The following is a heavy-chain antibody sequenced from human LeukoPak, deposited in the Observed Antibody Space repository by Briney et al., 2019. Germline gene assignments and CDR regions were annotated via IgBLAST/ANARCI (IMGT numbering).Heavy chain of an antibody. V-gene: IGHV6-1*01. CDR1: GDSVSSNSAI. CDR3: VRGGAIRVTGMTPFDY. CDR2: TYYRSKWYN. D-gene: IGHD1-1*01. J-gene: IGHJ4*02. Sequence: SRILPLTCAISGDSVSSNSAIWNWIRQSPSRGLEWLGTTYYRSKWYNDYAVSVKSRMTINPDTSKNQLSLQLNSVTPEDTATYYCVRGGAIRVTGMTPFDYWGQGTLVTVSS.